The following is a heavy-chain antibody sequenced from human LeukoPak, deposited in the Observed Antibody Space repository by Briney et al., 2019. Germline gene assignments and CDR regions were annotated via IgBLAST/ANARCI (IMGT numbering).Heavy chain of an antibody. J-gene: IGHJ4*02. CDR3: ASRMTF. CDR2: IYSGGSA. CDR1: GVNVSSDY. V-gene: IGHV3-53*04. Sequence: GVSLRLSCVASGVNVSSDYMSWVRQAPGKGLQWVSLIYSGGSAYYADSVKGRFTIYRHSSKNTLYLQMSRLRTEDTAIYFCASRMTFGGPGTLVTVSS. D-gene: IGHD2/OR15-2a*01.